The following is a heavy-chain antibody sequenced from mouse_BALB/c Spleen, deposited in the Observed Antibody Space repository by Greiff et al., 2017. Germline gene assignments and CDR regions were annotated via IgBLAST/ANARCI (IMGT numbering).Heavy chain of an antibody. CDR1: GYTFSSYW. CDR2: ILPGSGST. CDR3: ASGWYGSSPVAY. D-gene: IGHD1-1*01. J-gene: IGHJ3*01. Sequence: QVQLKQSGAELMKPGASVKISCKATGYTFSSYWIEWVKQRPGHGLEWIGEILPGSGSTNYNEKFKGKATFTADTSSNTAYMQLSSLTSEDSAVYYCASGWYGSSPVAYWGQGTLVTVSA. V-gene: IGHV1-9*01.